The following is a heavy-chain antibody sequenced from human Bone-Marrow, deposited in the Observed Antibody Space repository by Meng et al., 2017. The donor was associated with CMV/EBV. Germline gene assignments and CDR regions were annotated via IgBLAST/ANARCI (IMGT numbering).Heavy chain of an antibody. Sequence: GESLKISCAASGFTFSNAWMSWVRQAPGKGLEWVSAISGSGGSTYYADSVKGRFTISRDNSKNTLYLQMNSLRAEDTAVYYCARGFSKDYWGQGTLVTVSS. CDR3: ARGFSKDY. J-gene: IGHJ4*02. V-gene: IGHV3-23*01. CDR2: ISGSGGST. D-gene: IGHD2-2*01. CDR1: GFTFSNAW.